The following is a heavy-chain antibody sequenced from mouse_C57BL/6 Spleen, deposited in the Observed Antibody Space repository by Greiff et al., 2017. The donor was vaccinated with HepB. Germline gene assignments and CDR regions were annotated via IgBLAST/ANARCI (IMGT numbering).Heavy chain of an antibody. D-gene: IGHD1-1*01. CDR3: ARDTTVVATDDAMDY. Sequence: EVQLQQSGAELVKPGASVKLSCTASGFNIKDYYMHWVKQRTEQGLKWIGRIDPEDGETKYAPKFQGKATITADTSSNTAYLQLSSLTSEDTAVYYCARDTTVVATDDAMDYWGQGTSVTVSS. J-gene: IGHJ4*01. V-gene: IGHV14-2*01. CDR1: GFNIKDYY. CDR2: IDPEDGET.